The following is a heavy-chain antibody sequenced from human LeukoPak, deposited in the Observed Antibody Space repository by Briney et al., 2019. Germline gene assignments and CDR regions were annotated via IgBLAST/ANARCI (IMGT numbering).Heavy chain of an antibody. D-gene: IGHD6-6*01. Sequence: PSETLSLTCAVYGGSFSGYYWSWIRQPPGKGLEWIGEINHSGSTNYNPSLKSRVTISVDTSKNQFSLKLSSVTAADTAVYYCARGRRSTAARRNYFDYWGQGTLVTVSS. J-gene: IGHJ4*02. CDR1: GGSFSGYY. CDR2: INHSGST. CDR3: ARGRRSTAARRNYFDY. V-gene: IGHV4-34*01.